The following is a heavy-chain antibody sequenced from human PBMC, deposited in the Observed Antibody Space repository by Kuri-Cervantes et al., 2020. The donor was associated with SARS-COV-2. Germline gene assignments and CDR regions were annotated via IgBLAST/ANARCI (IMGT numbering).Heavy chain of an antibody. J-gene: IGHJ6*02. CDR1: GFTFSSYA. V-gene: IGHV3-23*01. D-gene: IGHD3-22*01. Sequence: ESLQISCAASGFTFSSYAMSWVRQAPGKGLEWVSAISGSGSSTYHADSVKGRFTISRDNSKNTLHLQTNSLRAGDTAVYFCASRRDPGYYYGMDVWGQGTTVTVSS. CDR2: ISGSGSST. CDR3: ASRRDPGYYYGMDV.